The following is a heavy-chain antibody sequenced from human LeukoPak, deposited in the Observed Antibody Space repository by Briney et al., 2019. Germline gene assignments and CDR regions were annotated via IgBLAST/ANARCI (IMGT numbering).Heavy chain of an antibody. CDR1: GYTFTGYY. V-gene: IGHV1-2*02. CDR2: INPNSGGT. Sequence: ASVKVSCRASGYTFTGYYMHWVRQAPGQGLEWMGWINPNSGGTNYAQKFQGRVTMTRDTSISTAYMELSRLRSDDTAVYYCARSPVVVVAASYYWGQGTLVTVSS. D-gene: IGHD2-15*01. J-gene: IGHJ4*02. CDR3: ARSPVVVVAASYY.